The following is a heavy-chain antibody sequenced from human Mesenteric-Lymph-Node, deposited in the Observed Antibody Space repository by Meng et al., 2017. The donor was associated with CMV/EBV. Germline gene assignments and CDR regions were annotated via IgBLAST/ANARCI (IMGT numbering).Heavy chain of an antibody. CDR2: IFYSGST. CDR3: ARESRLTIFGVVIFDP. V-gene: IGHV4-39*07. J-gene: IGHJ5*02. D-gene: IGHD3-3*01. Sequence: SETLSLTCTVSGGSISSNNYSWGWIRQPPGKGLEWIANIFYSGSTNYTPSLKSRLTMSLDTSKNQFSLKVNSVTAADTAVYYCARESRLTIFGVVIFDPWGQGTLVTVSS. CDR1: GGSISSNNYS.